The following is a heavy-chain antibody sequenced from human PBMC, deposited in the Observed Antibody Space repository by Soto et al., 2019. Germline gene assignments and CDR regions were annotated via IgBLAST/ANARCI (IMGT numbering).Heavy chain of an antibody. D-gene: IGHD3-22*01. J-gene: IGHJ1*01. CDR3: AGGVGYYDSLSL. V-gene: IGHV4-59*01. Sequence: SETLSLTCTVSGGSISSYYWSWIRQPPGKGLEWIGYIYYSGSTNYNPSLKSRVTISVDTSKNQFSLKLGSVTPADTAVYYWAGGVGYYDSLSLWGQGTLVTVSS. CDR2: IYYSGST. CDR1: GGSISSYY.